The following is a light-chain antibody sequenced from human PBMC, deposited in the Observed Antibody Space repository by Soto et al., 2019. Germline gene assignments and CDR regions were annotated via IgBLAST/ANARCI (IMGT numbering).Light chain of an antibody. J-gene: IGKJ1*01. CDR1: QSVDIN. CDR3: QQYRHWPRT. CDR2: GAS. V-gene: IGKV3-15*01. Sequence: EIVLTQSPATLSVSPGERVTLSCRASQSVDINLAWYQQKPGQAPRLLIYGASTRATDMSGTFSGRGSGTEFTLTIRNLRPEDFAVYYCQQYRHWPRTFGQGTKVEIK.